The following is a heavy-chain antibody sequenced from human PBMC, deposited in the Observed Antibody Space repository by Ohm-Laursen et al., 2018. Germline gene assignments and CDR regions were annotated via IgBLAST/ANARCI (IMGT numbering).Heavy chain of an antibody. V-gene: IGHV4-59*01. J-gene: IGHJ6*02. D-gene: IGHD2-2*01. Sequence: TLTLTCTVSGASLEDYYWTWIRQAPGKTLEWIASINYRGNTNYNPSLKSRVTMSAHTSTNQFSLKLTSVTAADTAAYYCARDKITYCTSTSCDYFGMDVWGQGTTVTVSS. CDR1: GASLEDYY. CDR3: ARDKITYCTSTSCDYFGMDV. CDR2: INYRGNT.